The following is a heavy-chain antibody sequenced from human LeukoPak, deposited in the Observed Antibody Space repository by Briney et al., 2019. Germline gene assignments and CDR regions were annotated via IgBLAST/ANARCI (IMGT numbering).Heavy chain of an antibody. J-gene: IGHJ6*03. V-gene: IGHV1-2*02. Sequence: ASVKVSCKASGYTFTGYYMHWVRQAPGQGLEWMGWINPNSGGTNYAQKLQGRVTMTTDTSTSTAYMELRSLRSDDTAVYYCARGVNYYDSSGYYPSIGKYYYYYMDVWGKGTTVTVSS. CDR1: GYTFTGYY. CDR3: ARGVNYYDSSGYYPSIGKYYYYYMDV. D-gene: IGHD3-22*01. CDR2: INPNSGGT.